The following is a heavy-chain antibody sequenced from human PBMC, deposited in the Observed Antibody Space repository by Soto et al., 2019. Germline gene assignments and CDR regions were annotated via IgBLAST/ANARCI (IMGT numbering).Heavy chain of an antibody. V-gene: IGHV4-39*01. CDR1: GGSISSNNYY. J-gene: IGHJ5*02. D-gene: IGHD6-6*01. CDR3: ARGAEYLTRFDP. CDR2: SHYRGSA. Sequence: SETLSLTCTVSGGSISSNNYYWGWIRQPPGKGLEWIGSSHYRGSAYYNPSLKSRVTISADTSKNQFSLHLSSVTAADTAVYYCARGAEYLTRFDPWGQGTLVTVSS.